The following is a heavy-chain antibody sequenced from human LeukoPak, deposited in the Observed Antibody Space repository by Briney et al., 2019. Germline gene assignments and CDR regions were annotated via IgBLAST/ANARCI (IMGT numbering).Heavy chain of an antibody. CDR2: IYYSGST. CDR1: GDSISSRSYY. D-gene: IGHD3-22*01. V-gene: IGHV4-39*01. CDR3: ARHERSYYYDSTGYKFDC. J-gene: IGHJ4*02. Sequence: SETLSLTCTVSGDSISSRSYYWGWIRQPPGKGLEWIGSIYYSGSTYYNPSLKSRVTISVDTSKSQFSLKLSSVTAADTAVYYCARHERSYYYDSTGYKFDCWGQGTLVTVSS.